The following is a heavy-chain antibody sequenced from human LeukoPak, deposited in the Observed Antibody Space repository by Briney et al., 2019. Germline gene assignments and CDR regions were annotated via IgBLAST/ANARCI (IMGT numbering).Heavy chain of an antibody. D-gene: IGHD2-21*02. Sequence: SETLSLTCTVSGGSISSYYWSWIRQPPGKGLEWIGYIYYSGSTNYNPSLKSRVTISVDTSKNQFSLKLSSVTAADTAVYYCARDQGNPCSSDAFDIWGQGTMVTVSS. CDR3: ARDQGNPCSSDAFDI. J-gene: IGHJ3*02. V-gene: IGHV4-59*01. CDR1: GGSISSYY. CDR2: IYYSGST.